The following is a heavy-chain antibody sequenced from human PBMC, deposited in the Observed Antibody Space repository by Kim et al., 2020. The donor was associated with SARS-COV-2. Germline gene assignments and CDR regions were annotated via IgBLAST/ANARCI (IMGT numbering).Heavy chain of an antibody. Sequence: GESLKISCKGSGYSFTSYWIGWVRQMPGKGLEWMGIIYPGDSDTRYSPSFQGQVTISADKSISTAYLQWSSLKASDTAMYYCATRLHLPLGSYTAFDIWGKGTMVTVSS. V-gene: IGHV5-51*01. D-gene: IGHD3-10*01. CDR1: GYSFTSYW. CDR2: IYPGDSDT. CDR3: ATRLHLPLGSYTAFDI. J-gene: IGHJ3*02.